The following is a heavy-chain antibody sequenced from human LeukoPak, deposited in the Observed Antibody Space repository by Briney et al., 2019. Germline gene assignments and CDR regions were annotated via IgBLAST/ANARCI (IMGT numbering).Heavy chain of an antibody. V-gene: IGHV3-23*01. J-gene: IGHJ4*02. CDR3: ALAGSGSYNY. D-gene: IGHD1-26*01. Sequence: GGSLRLSCAASEFSVGSNYMTWVRQAPGKGLEWVSTISGSGDNTYYADSVKGRFTISRDNSKNTLYLQMNSLRAEDTAVYYCALAGSGSYNYWGQGTLVTVSS. CDR2: ISGSGDNT. CDR1: EFSVGSNY.